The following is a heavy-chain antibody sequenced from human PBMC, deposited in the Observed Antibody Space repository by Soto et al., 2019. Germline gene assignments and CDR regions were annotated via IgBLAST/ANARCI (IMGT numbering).Heavy chain of an antibody. CDR1: GGSISSYF. CDR2: VYYTGTT. D-gene: IGHD6-13*01. CDR3: ARDLAAVPRAFDY. J-gene: IGHJ4*02. Sequence: LSLTCTVSGGSISSYFYIWVRQPPGKGLEWIGSVYYTGTTDYNPSLKSRVTISVDTSKTQFSLNLRSVTAADTAVYYCARDLAAVPRAFDYWGRGTLVTVSS. V-gene: IGHV4-59*01.